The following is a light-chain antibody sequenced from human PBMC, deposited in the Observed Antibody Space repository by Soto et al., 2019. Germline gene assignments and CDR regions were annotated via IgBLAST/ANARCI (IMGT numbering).Light chain of an antibody. V-gene: IGLV2-8*01. J-gene: IGLJ1*01. CDR1: SSDVGGYDC. CDR3: TSYAGIKILYI. CDR2: EVS. Sequence: QSALTQPPSASGAPGQSVTISCTGTSSDVGGYDCVSWYQQHPGKAPKLIMYEVSKRPSGVPDRFSGSKSGNTASLTVSGLQPEDEDHYYCTSYAGIKILYIFGTGTKVTVL.